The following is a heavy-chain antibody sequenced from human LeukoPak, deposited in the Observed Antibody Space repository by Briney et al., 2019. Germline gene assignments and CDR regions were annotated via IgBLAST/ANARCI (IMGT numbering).Heavy chain of an antibody. CDR1: GYTFTGYY. Sequence: ASVKVSCKASGYTFTGYYMHWVRQAPGQGLEWMGWINPNSGGTNYAQKFQGRVTMTRDTSISTAYMELSRLRSDDTAVYYCARGGVYCSSTSCYIPAFDIWGQGTMVTVSS. D-gene: IGHD2-2*02. J-gene: IGHJ3*02. CDR3: ARGGVYCSSTSCYIPAFDI. CDR2: INPNSGGT. V-gene: IGHV1-2*02.